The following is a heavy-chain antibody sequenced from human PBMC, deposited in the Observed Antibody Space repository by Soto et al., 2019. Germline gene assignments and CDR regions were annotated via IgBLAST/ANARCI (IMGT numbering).Heavy chain of an antibody. Sequence: GGSLRLSCAAAGFTFSNYAMTWARQAPGKGLEWVSSLLRSGSTTYYADSVKGRFTISSDKSANSLYLQMDSLRAEDTAVYYCAKDAVSGDGIWLLDSWGQGTVVTVSS. J-gene: IGHJ5*02. CDR1: GFTFSNYA. CDR2: LLRSGSTT. CDR3: AKDAVSGDGIWLLDS. D-gene: IGHD4-17*01. V-gene: IGHV3-23*01.